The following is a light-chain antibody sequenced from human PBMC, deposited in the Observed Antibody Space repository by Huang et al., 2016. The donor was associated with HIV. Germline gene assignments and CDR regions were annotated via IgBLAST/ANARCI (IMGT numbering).Light chain of an antibody. Sequence: AIQLTQSPSSLSASVGDRVTITCRASQGVNSALAWYHQKPGKAPRLLIFDASRLESGGPSRFSGSGSGIEFTLTISSLQPEDFATYYCQQFDHYPYTFGQGTKLEI. CDR3: QQFDHYPYT. J-gene: IGKJ2*01. V-gene: IGKV1D-13*01. CDR1: QGVNSA. CDR2: DAS.